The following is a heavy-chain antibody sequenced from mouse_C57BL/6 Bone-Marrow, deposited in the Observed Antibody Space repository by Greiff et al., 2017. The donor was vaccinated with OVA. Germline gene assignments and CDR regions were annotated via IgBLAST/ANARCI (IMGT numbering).Heavy chain of an antibody. D-gene: IGHD2-1*01. J-gene: IGHJ2*01. CDR3: TEGNYDYFDY. Sequence: QVQLQQSGAELVRPGASVTLSCKASGYTFTDYEMHWVKQTPVHGLEWIGAIDPETGGTAYNQKFKGKAILTADKSSSTAYMELRSLTSEDSAVYYCTEGNYDYFDYWGKGTTLTVSS. V-gene: IGHV1-15*01. CDR1: GYTFTDYE. CDR2: IDPETGGT.